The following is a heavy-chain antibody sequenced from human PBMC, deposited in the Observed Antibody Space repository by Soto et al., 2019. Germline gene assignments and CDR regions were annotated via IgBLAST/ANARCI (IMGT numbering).Heavy chain of an antibody. CDR1: GGSISSYY. D-gene: IGHD4-17*01. J-gene: IGHJ4*02. CDR3: ARRYGDQFDY. V-gene: IGHV4-59*01. CDR2: IYYSGST. Sequence: QGQLQESGPGLVKPSETLSLTCTVSGGSISSYYWSWIRQPPGKGLEWIGYIYYSGSTNYTPSPKSRVTISVDTSKTQFSLKLSSVTAADTAVYYCARRYGDQFDYWGQGTLVTVSS.